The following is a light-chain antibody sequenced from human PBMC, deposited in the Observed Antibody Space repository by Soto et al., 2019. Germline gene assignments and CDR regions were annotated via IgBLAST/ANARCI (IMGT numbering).Light chain of an antibody. Sequence: EIVLTQSPGTLSLSPGERATLSCRASQSVSSSYLAWYQQKPGQAPRLLIYGASSRATGIPDRFSGSGSRTDFTLTISRLEPEDFAVYYCQQYGRTFGQGTKVEIK. CDR1: QSVSSSY. CDR3: QQYGRT. J-gene: IGKJ1*01. V-gene: IGKV3-20*01. CDR2: GAS.